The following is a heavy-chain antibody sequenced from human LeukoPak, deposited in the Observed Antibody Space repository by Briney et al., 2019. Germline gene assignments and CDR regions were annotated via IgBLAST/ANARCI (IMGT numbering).Heavy chain of an antibody. J-gene: IGHJ5*01. D-gene: IGHD3-3*01. CDR3: ARVRRSLNWFDS. CDR1: GDSISTTNYY. CDR2: IYYSGIT. V-gene: IGHV4-39*01. Sequence: SETLSLTCAVSGDSISTTNYYWGWIRQPPGKGLEWIGIIYYSGITHYNPPLKSRVTILVDTSKNQFSLKLSSVTDADTAVYYCARVRRSLNWFDSWGQGTLVTVSS.